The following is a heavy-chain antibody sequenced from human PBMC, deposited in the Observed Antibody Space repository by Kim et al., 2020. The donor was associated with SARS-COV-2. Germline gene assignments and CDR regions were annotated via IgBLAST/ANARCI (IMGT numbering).Heavy chain of an antibody. J-gene: IGHJ4*02. CDR3: AKDPVGVPGPFFDF. Sequence: GGSLRLSCAASGFTFDSFALTWVRQAPGKGLEWVSSISGSGGRTYYADSVQGRFTISRDNSNNNLFLQMNNLRAEDTAKYYCAKDPVGVPGPFFDFWGQGILVTVSS. CDR1: GFTFDSFA. D-gene: IGHD3-3*01. V-gene: IGHV3-23*01. CDR2: ISGSGGRT.